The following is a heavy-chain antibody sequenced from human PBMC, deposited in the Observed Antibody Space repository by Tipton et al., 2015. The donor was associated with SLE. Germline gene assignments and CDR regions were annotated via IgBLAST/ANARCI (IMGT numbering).Heavy chain of an antibody. Sequence: SLRLSCAASGFTFSSYAMTWVRQAPGKGLDWVSVIYAIRSTYYANSVRGRFTISRDNSKNTLYLQMNSLRAEDTAVYYCARDGLVPAAFAYYYDMDVWGQGTPVTVSS. CDR1: GFTFSSYA. V-gene: IGHV3-23*03. J-gene: IGHJ6*02. D-gene: IGHD2-2*01. CDR3: ARDGLVPAAFAYYYDMDV. CDR2: IYAIRST.